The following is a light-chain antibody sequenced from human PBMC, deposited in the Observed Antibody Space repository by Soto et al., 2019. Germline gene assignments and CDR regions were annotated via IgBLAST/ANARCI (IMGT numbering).Light chain of an antibody. V-gene: IGKV3-20*01. J-gene: IGKJ4*01. CDR2: GAS. Sequence: VLTQSPATLSLSPGQRATLSCRASQGVRTNYLAWYQXXXXXAPRLLIYGASTRATGIPDRFSGSGSGTDFTLTISRLEPEDFVVYYCQQYGTSPLTFGGGTKVEIK. CDR1: QGVRTNY. CDR3: QQYGTSPLT.